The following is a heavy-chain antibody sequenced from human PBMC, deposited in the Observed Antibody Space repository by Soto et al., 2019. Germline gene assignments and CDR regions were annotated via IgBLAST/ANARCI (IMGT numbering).Heavy chain of an antibody. D-gene: IGHD3-3*01. J-gene: IGHJ6*02. V-gene: IGHV4-38-2*02. Sequence: PSETLSLTCGVSGYSISSGYFWVWVREPPGKGLEWMGSIYYTGSTYYNPSLLTRITISVDTSKNQFSLKLGSVTAADTALYYCAREYYDFWSGEYHNGMDVWGPGTTVTVSS. CDR3: AREYYDFWSGEYHNGMDV. CDR2: IYYTGST. CDR1: GYSISSGYF.